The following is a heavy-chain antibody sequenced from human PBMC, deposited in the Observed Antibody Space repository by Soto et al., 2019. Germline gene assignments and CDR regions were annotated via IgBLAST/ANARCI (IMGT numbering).Heavy chain of an antibody. CDR1: GYTFSEYA. CDR3: VRCYCSVGSCYACWHFDL. V-gene: IGHV1-18*01. Sequence: QVQLVQSGGEVKKPGASVKVSCQASGYTFSEYAISWVRQAPGQGLEWMGWISASTRNTDQAQNFQGRVIMTLDTSTNTAYMELRSLRSDDTAVYYCVRCYCSVGSCYACWHFDLWGRGTLVTVSS. CDR2: ISASTRNT. J-gene: IGHJ2*01. D-gene: IGHD2-15*01.